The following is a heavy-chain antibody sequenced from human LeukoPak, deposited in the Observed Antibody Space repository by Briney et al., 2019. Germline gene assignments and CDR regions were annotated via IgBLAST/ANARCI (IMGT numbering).Heavy chain of an antibody. CDR2: INPNSSGT. D-gene: IGHD2-2*01. CDR1: GYTFTGYY. J-gene: IGHJ3*02. CDR3: ARGDCSSTSCFAFDI. V-gene: IGHV1-2*02. Sequence: GASVKVSCKASGYTFTGYYMHWVRQAPGQGLEWMGWINPNSSGTNYAQKFQGRVTMTRDTSISTAYMELSRLRSDDTAVYYCARGDCSSTSCFAFDIWGQGTMVTVSS.